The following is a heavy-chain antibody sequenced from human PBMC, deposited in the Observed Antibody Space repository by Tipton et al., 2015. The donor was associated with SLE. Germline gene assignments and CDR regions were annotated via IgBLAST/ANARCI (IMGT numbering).Heavy chain of an antibody. CDR2: IYYSGST. CDR1: GGSISSSSYY. Sequence: GLVKPSETLSLTCTVSGGSISSSSYYWGWIRQPPGKGLEWIGSIYYSGSTYYNPSLKSRVTISVDTSKNQFSLKLSSVTAADTAVYYCARRGGGSYYYYYGMDVWGQGTTVTVSS. D-gene: IGHD3-10*01. J-gene: IGHJ6*02. V-gene: IGHV4-39*07. CDR3: ARRGGGSYYYYYGMDV.